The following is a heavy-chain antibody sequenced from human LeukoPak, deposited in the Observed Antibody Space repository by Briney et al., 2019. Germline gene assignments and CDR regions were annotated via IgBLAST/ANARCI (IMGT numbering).Heavy chain of an antibody. J-gene: IGHJ4*02. Sequence: ASETLSLTCAVYGGSFSGYYWSWIRQPPGKGLEWIGEINHSGSTNYNPSLKSRVTISVDTSKNQFSLKLSSVTAADTAVYYCARVGIDSNYFDYWGLGTLVTVSS. CDR3: ARVGIDSNYFDY. V-gene: IGHV4-34*01. CDR1: GGSFSGYY. CDR2: INHSGST. D-gene: IGHD3-9*01.